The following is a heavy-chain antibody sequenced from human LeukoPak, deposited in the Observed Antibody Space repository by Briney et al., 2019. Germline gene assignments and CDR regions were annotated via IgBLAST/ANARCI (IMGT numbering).Heavy chain of an antibody. CDR2: INHSGST. CDR3: ARARTYYYDSSGYLNDY. D-gene: IGHD3-22*01. CDR1: GGSFSGYY. J-gene: IGHJ4*02. Sequence: PSETLSLTCAVYGGSFSGYYWSWIRQPPGKGLEWIGEINHSGSTNYNPSLKSRVTISVDTSKNQFSLKLSSVTAADTAMYYCARARTYYYDSSGYLNDYWGQGTLVTVSS. V-gene: IGHV4-34*01.